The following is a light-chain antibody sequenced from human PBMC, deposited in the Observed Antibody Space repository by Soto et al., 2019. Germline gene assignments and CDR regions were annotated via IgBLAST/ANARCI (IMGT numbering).Light chain of an antibody. CDR2: GAS. V-gene: IGKV3-15*01. Sequence: EIVMTQSPATLSVSPGERATLSCRASQRVSRNLAWYQQKPGQAPRLLIYGASTRATGIPARFSGSGSGTEFTLTISSLQSEDFAVYYCQQYNNWPLWTFGQGTKVEIK. J-gene: IGKJ1*01. CDR1: QRVSRN. CDR3: QQYNNWPLWT.